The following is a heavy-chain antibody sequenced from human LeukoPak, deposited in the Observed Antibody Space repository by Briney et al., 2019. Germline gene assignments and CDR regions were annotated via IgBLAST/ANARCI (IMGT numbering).Heavy chain of an antibody. CDR1: GFTFNNYG. Sequence: TGGSLRLSCAASGFTFNNYGMHWVRQAPGKGLEWVAVIWYDGSNKYYADSVKGRFTISRDNSKGTLYLQMNSLRAEDTAVYYCVRALIAAVGKDAFDIWGQGTMVTVSS. V-gene: IGHV3-33*01. J-gene: IGHJ3*02. D-gene: IGHD6-13*01. CDR3: VRALIAAVGKDAFDI. CDR2: IWYDGSNK.